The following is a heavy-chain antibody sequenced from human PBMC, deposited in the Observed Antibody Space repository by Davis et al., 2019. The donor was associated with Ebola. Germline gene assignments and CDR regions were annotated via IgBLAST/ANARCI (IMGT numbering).Heavy chain of an antibody. V-gene: IGHV1-8*01. CDR1: GYTFTSYD. D-gene: IGHD1-1*01. CDR3: ARVKTGTFYNWFDP. Sequence: ASVKVSCKASGYTFTSYDINWVRQAIGQGLEWMGWMNPNSGNTGYAQKFQGRVTMTRNTSISTAYMELSSLTSEDTAVYYCARVKTGTFYNWFDPWGQGTLVTVSS. J-gene: IGHJ5*02. CDR2: MNPNSGNT.